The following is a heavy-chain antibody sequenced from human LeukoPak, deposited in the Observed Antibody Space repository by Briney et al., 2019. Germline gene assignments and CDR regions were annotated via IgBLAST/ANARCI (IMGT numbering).Heavy chain of an antibody. Sequence: PGGSLRLSCAVSGFTFSSYGMHWVRQAPGKGLEWVAVIWYDGSNKYYADSVKGRFTISRDNSKNTLYLQMNSLRAEDTAVYYCARGSMYYFDYWGQGTLVTVSS. CDR1: GFTFSSYG. CDR2: IWYDGSNK. J-gene: IGHJ4*02. CDR3: ARGSMYYFDY. V-gene: IGHV3-33*01.